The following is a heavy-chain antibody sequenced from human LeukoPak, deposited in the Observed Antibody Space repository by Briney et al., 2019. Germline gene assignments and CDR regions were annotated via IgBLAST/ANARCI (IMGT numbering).Heavy chain of an antibody. CDR3: AREISMFVNAFDL. CDR2: IWYDGSNE. D-gene: IGHD3-10*02. J-gene: IGHJ3*01. V-gene: IGHV3-33*01. Sequence: GGSLRLSCAASGFTFSNYGMHWVRQAPGKGLEWVAVIWYDGSNEYYADAVKGRFIISRDNSKNTVHLQMNSLRVEDTSVYYCAREISMFVNAFDLWGQGTLVAVSS. CDR1: GFTFSNYG.